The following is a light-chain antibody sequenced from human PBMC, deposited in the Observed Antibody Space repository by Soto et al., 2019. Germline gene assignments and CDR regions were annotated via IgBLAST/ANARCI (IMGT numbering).Light chain of an antibody. CDR3: QQYDGSPPWT. J-gene: IGKJ1*01. CDR1: QSVSSTS. V-gene: IGKV3-20*01. Sequence: EIVLTQSPGTLSFSPGERATLSCRASQSVSSTSLAWYQQKPGQAPRLLIYGASNRATGIPDRFSGSGSGTDFTITISRLEPEDFAVYCCQQYDGSPPWTFGLGTKVEFK. CDR2: GAS.